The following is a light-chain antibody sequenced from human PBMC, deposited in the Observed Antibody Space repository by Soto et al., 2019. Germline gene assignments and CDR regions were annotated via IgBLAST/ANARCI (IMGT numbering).Light chain of an antibody. CDR1: QSVSNNY. V-gene: IGKV3-20*01. CDR2: GAS. J-gene: IGKJ1*01. Sequence: EIVLTQSPGTLSLSPGERATLSCRASQSVSNNYLAWYQQKPGQAPRLLICGASSRATGIPDRFSRTVSVTDFTLTITTLDPEDFSVYYCQHYGSSGTVGQGT. CDR3: QHYGSSGT.